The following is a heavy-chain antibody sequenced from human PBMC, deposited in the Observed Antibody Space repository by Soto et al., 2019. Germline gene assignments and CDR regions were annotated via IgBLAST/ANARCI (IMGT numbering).Heavy chain of an antibody. Sequence: EVQLLESGGGLVQPGGSLRLSCAASGFTFSSYAMSWVRQAPGKGLGWVSTITNSGGRTYYADSVKGRFAISRDNSENTLYLQMTSLRPEDTAVYYCASSSTVLLPTAMTGWFDPWGQGTLVTVSS. CDR3: ASSSTVLLPTAMTGWFDP. J-gene: IGHJ5*02. CDR1: GFTFSSYA. D-gene: IGHD2-2*01. CDR2: ITNSGGRT. V-gene: IGHV3-23*01.